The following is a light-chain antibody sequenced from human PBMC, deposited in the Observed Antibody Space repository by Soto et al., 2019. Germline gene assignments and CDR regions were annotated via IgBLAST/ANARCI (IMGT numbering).Light chain of an antibody. J-gene: IGKJ5*01. V-gene: IGKV3-20*01. CDR3: QQYGSSTPIT. CDR1: QSVSSSY. CDR2: GAS. Sequence: IVLTQSPGTLSLSPGERATLSCRASQSVSSSYLAWYQQKSGQAPRLLIYGASSRATGIPDRFSGSGSGTDFTLTISRLEPEDFAVYYCQQYGSSTPITFGQGTRLEIK.